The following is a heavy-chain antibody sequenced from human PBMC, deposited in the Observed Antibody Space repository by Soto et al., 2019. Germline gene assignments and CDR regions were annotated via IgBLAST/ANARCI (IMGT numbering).Heavy chain of an antibody. V-gene: IGHV4-31*03. D-gene: IGHD4-17*01. CDR1: GGSISSGGYY. CDR2: MYYSGST. CDR3: ARLGDYGDYAIDF. Sequence: SETLSLTCSVSGGSISSGGYYWSWIRQFPGKGLECIGYMYYSGSTYYNPSLRNRVTMSIDMSKNQFSLKLTSMTAADSALYYCARLGDYGDYAIDFWGKGTLVTVSS. J-gene: IGHJ4*02.